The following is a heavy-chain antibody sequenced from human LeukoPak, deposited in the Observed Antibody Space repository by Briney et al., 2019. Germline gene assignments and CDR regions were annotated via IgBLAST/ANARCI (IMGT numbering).Heavy chain of an antibody. CDR3: ARAGDGYNYYYYGMDV. CDR1: GFTFSNFW. Sequence: PGGSLRLSCAASGFTFSNFWMKWVRQAPGKGLEWVSSISSSSSYIYYADSVKGRFTISRDNAKNSLYLQMNSLRAEDTAVYYCARAGDGYNYYYYGMDVWGQGTTVTVSS. D-gene: IGHD5-24*01. V-gene: IGHV3-21*01. CDR2: ISSSSSYI. J-gene: IGHJ6*02.